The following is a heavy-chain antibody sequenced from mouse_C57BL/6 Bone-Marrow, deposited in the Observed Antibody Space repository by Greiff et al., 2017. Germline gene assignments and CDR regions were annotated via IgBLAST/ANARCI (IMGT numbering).Heavy chain of an antibody. CDR3: ALGVATNVDV. CDR1: GFNINDYY. J-gene: IGHJ1*03. D-gene: IGHD1-1*02. V-gene: IGHV14-2*01. CDR2: IDPADGET. Sequence: VQLQQPGAELVKPGASVKLSCTASGFNINDYYMHWVKQRTDQGLEWIGRIDPADGETKYAPKFQGKDTLTADTSSNTAYLQLSSLTSEDTAVXFCALGVATNVDVWGTGTTVTVSS.